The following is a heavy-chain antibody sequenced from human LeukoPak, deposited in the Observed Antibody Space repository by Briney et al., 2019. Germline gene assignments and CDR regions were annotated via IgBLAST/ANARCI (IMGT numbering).Heavy chain of an antibody. CDR2: ISGSGGST. V-gene: IGHV3-23*01. J-gene: IGHJ4*02. Sequence: GGSLRLSCAASGFTFSSYAMSWVRQAPGKGLEWVSAISGSGGSTYYADSVKGRFTISRDNSKNTLYLQMNSLRAEDTAVYYCAKDQLLWFGESYTFSYWGRGTLVTVSS. CDR3: AKDQLLWFGESYTFSY. CDR1: GFTFSSYA. D-gene: IGHD3-10*01.